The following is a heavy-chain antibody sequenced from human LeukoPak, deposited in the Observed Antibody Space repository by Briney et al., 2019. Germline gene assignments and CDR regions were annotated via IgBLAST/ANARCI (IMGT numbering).Heavy chain of an antibody. CDR3: ARDKSAAAAGRDGMDV. CDR1: GGSVSSGGSC. J-gene: IGHJ6*02. D-gene: IGHD6-13*01. Sequence: PSETLSLTCTVSGGSVSSGGSCWNWIRQPPGKGLEWVGYIYYSGSTNYNPSLKSRVTISLDTSKNQFSLKLTSVTAADTAIYFCARDKSAAAAGRDGMDVWGQGTTVTVSS. CDR2: IYYSGST. V-gene: IGHV4-61*08.